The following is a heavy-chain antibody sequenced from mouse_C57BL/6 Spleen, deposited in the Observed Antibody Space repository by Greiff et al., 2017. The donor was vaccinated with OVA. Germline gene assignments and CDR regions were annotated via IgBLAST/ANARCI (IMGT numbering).Heavy chain of an antibody. D-gene: IGHD2-4*01. Sequence: VQLQQSGPVLVKPGASVKMSCKASGYTFTDYYMNWVKQSHGKSLEWIGVINPYNGGTSYNQKFKGKATLTVDKSSSTAYMELNSLTSEDSAVYYCASLIYYDYDDYYATDYWGQGTSVTVSS. CDR1: GYTFTDYY. CDR3: ASLIYYDYDDYYATDY. V-gene: IGHV1-19*01. J-gene: IGHJ4*01. CDR2: INPYNGGT.